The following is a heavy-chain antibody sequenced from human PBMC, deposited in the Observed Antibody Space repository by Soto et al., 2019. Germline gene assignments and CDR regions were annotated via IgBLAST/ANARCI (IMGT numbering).Heavy chain of an antibody. CDR2: ISSSSSYI. J-gene: IGHJ4*02. D-gene: IGHD6-6*01. Sequence: PGGSLRLSCSASGFTFNTYTMNWVRQAPGKGLEWVSSISSSSSYIYYADSVKGRFTISRDNAKNSLYLQMNSLRAEDTAVYYCARVRSSSSGGEFDYWGQGTLVTVSS. V-gene: IGHV3-21*01. CDR1: GFTFNTYT. CDR3: ARVRSSSSGGEFDY.